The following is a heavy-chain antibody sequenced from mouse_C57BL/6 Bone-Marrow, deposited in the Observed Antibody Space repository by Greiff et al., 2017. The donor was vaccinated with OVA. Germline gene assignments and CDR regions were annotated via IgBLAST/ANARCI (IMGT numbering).Heavy chain of an antibody. Sequence: QVQLQQSDAELVKPGASVKISCKVSGYTFTDHTIHWMKQRPEQGLEWIGYIYPRDGSTKYNEKFKGKATLTADKSSSTAYMQLNSLTSEDSAVYVCAKHGGIYSPDLDYWGQGTTLTVSS. V-gene: IGHV1-78*01. D-gene: IGHD2-1*01. CDR1: GYTFTDHT. J-gene: IGHJ2*01. CDR2: IYPRDGST. CDR3: AKHGGIYSPDLDY.